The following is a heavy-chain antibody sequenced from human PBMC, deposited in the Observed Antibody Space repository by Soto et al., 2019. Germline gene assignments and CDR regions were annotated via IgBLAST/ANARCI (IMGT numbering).Heavy chain of an antibody. V-gene: IGHV3-21*01. Sequence: GGSLRLSCAASGFTFSSYSMNWVRQAPGKGLEWVSSISSSSSYIYYADSVKGRFTISRDNAKNSLYLQMNSLRAEDTALYYCARDVGLGTYFDYWGQGTLVTVSS. CDR2: ISSSSSYI. D-gene: IGHD1-7*01. J-gene: IGHJ4*02. CDR1: GFTFSSYS. CDR3: ARDVGLGTYFDY.